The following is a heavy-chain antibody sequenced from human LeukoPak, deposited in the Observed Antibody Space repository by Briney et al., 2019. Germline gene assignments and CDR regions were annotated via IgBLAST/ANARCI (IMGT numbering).Heavy chain of an antibody. CDR2: IIPILGIA. CDR3: ARVRYSYGSDY. V-gene: IGHV1-69*04. D-gene: IGHD5-18*01. CDR1: GGTFSSYA. Sequence: SVKVSCKASGGTFSSYAISWVRQAPGQGLEWMGRIIPILGIANYAQKFQGRVTITADKSTSTAYMELSSLRSEDTAVYYCARVRYSYGSDYWGQGTLVTVSS. J-gene: IGHJ4*02.